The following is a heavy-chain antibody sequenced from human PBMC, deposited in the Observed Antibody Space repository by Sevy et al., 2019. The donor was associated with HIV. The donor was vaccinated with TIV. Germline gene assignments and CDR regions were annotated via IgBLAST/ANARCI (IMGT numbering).Heavy chain of an antibody. CDR1: GFTFSSYE. D-gene: IGHD6-19*01. CDR3: AAVAADRGYFNI. J-gene: IGHJ2*01. Sequence: GGSLRLSCEASGFTFSSYEMNWVRQAPGKGLKWIGRIRNKAKSSTTEYAASVKGRFTITRDDSKNSLYLQMNSLKTEDTARYYCAAVAADRGYFNIWGRGTLVTVSS. CDR2: IRNKAKSSTT. V-gene: IGHV3-72*01.